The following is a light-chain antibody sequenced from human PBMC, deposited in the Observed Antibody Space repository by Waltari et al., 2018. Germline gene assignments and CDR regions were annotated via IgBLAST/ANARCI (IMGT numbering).Light chain of an antibody. CDR2: DAS. J-gene: IGKJ4*01. CDR1: EDINNY. Sequence: DIQMTQSPSSLSASIGDRVPITCQASEDINNYLNWYQQKPGKAPKLLIYDASNLQVGVPSRVSGGGSGTDFTFTISSLQPGDIATYYCQQHDNLPLTFGGGTKVEIK. V-gene: IGKV1-33*01. CDR3: QQHDNLPLT.